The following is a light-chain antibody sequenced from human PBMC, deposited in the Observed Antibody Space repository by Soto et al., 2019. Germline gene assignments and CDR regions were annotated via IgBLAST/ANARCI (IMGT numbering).Light chain of an antibody. Sequence: EIVLTQSPGTLSLSPGERATLSCRASQTVSSSSLAWYQQKPGQAPRLLIYDASSRATGIPDRFSGSGTGTDFTPTISRLEPEYFAVYYCQQYDSSPTFGQGTELEIK. CDR1: QTVSSSS. CDR2: DAS. V-gene: IGKV3-20*01. CDR3: QQYDSSPT. J-gene: IGKJ2*01.